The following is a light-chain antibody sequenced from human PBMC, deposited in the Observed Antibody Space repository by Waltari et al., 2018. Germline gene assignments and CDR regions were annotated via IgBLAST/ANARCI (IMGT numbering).Light chain of an antibody. Sequence: QSALTQPRSVSGSPGQSVTISCTGPSGTVGGYDYVSWYQQHPGKAPTLMIYDVTKRPPGVPDRFSGSKSGNTAFLTISGLQAEDEADYHCYSYAGGYTFVFGPGTKLAVL. CDR3: YSYAGGYTFV. CDR2: DVT. J-gene: IGLJ2*01. V-gene: IGLV2-11*01. CDR1: SGTVGGYDY.